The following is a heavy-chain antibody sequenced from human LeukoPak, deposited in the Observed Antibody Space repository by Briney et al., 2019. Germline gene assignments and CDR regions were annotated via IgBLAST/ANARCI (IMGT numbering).Heavy chain of an antibody. CDR2: IYYSGST. CDR3: ARVVRYYGSGSYFAYYYYYGMDV. D-gene: IGHD3-10*01. Sequence: SETLSLTCTVSGGSISSYYWSWIRQPPGKGLEWIGYIYYSGSTNYNPSLKSRVTISVDTSKNQFSLKLSSVTAADTAVYYCARVVRYYGSGSYFAYYYYYGMDVWGQGTTVTVSS. J-gene: IGHJ6*02. CDR1: GGSISSYY. V-gene: IGHV4-59*01.